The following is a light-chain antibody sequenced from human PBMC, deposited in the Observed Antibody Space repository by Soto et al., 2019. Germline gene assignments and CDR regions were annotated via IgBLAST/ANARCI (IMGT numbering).Light chain of an antibody. Sequence: QSALTQPPSASGSPGQSVTISCTGTSSDVGGYNYVSWYQQHPGKAPKLMIYEVSKRPSGVPDRFSGSKSGNTASLTVSGLQAEDEADYYCSSYAGSNNQGVFGGGTQLTVL. CDR1: SSDVGGYNY. CDR3: SSYAGSNNQGV. V-gene: IGLV2-8*01. J-gene: IGLJ3*02. CDR2: EVS.